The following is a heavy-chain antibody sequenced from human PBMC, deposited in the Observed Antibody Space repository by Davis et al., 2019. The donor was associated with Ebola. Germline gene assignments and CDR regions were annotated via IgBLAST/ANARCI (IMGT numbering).Heavy chain of an antibody. CDR2: IIPIFGTA. V-gene: IGHV1-69*13. Sequence: SVKVSCKASGYTFTSYYMHWVRQAPGQGLEWMGGIIPIFGTANYAQKFQGRVTITADESTSTAYMELSSLRSEDTAVYYCARATLDIVLMVYAIPFSMDVWGQGTTVTVSS. CDR1: GYTFTSYY. D-gene: IGHD2-8*01. J-gene: IGHJ6*02. CDR3: ARATLDIVLMVYAIPFSMDV.